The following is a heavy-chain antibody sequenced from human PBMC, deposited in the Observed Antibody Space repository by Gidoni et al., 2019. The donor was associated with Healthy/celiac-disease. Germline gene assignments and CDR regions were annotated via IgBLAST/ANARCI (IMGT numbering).Heavy chain of an antibody. CDR1: GFTFSSYA. Sequence: QVQLMESGGGVVPPGRSLRLSCAAAGFTFSSYAMHWVRQAPGKGLEWVAVISYDGSNKYYADSVKGRFTISRDNSKNTLYLQMNSLRAEDTAVYYCARDNTVGGCFDYWGQGTLVTVSS. J-gene: IGHJ4*02. CDR2: ISYDGSNK. D-gene: IGHD4-17*01. CDR3: ARDNTVGGCFDY. V-gene: IGHV3-30*01.